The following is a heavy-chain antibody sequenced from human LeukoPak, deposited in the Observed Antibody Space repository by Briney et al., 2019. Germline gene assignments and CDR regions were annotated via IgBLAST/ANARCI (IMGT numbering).Heavy chain of an antibody. Sequence: PGGSLRLSCAASGFTFSDSAMHWVRQASGKGLEWVGRITSKPNSYATVYAASVKGRFTISSDESKNTAYLQMNSLKTEDTAVYYCTSGSGWYSPDYWGQGTLVTVSS. CDR2: ITSKPNSYAT. J-gene: IGHJ4*02. CDR1: GFTFSDSA. D-gene: IGHD6-19*01. V-gene: IGHV3-73*01. CDR3: TSGSGWYSPDY.